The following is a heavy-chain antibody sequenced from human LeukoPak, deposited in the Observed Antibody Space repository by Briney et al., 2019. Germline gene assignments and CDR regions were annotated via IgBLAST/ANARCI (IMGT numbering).Heavy chain of an antibody. CDR2: IYTSGST. Sequence: SETLSLTCTVSGGSISSYYWGWIRQPAGKGLEWIGRIYTSGSTNYNPSLKSRVTMSVDTSKNQFSLKLSSVTAADTAVYYCARAAPYCSSTSCYSNGMDVWGQGTTVTVSS. V-gene: IGHV4-4*07. CDR1: GGSISSYY. CDR3: ARAAPYCSSTSCYSNGMDV. J-gene: IGHJ6*02. D-gene: IGHD2-2*01.